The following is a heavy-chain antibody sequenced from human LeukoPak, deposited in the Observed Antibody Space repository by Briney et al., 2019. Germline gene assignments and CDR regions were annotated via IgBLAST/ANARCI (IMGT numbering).Heavy chain of an antibody. V-gene: IGHV3-48*03. D-gene: IGHD5-18*01. CDR3: ARGDNDGGYSYGPHYYYMDV. CDR2: ISSSGNTI. Sequence: GGSLRLSCAASGFTFCSYEMNWVRQAPGKGLEWVSYISSSGNTIYYADSVKGRFTISRDNSKNTLYLQMNSLRAEGMAVYYCARGDNDGGYSYGPHYYYMDVWGKGTTVTVSS. J-gene: IGHJ6*03. CDR1: GFTFCSYE.